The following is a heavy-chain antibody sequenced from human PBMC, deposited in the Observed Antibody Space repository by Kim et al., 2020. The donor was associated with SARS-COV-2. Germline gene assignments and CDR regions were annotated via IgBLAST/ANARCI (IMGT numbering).Heavy chain of an antibody. Sequence: YYDPSLKSRVTISVDTSRTQFSLQLSSVTAADTAVYYCARDTGSSSYFDYWGQGTLVTVSS. J-gene: IGHJ4*02. V-gene: IGHV4-31*02. D-gene: IGHD6-6*01. CDR3: ARDTGSSSYFDY.